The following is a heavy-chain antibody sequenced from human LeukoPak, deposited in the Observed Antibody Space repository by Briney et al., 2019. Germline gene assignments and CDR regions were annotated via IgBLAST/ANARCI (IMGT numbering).Heavy chain of an antibody. CDR2: ISTGGLTT. D-gene: IGHD4-23*01. CDR3: AKDIGADYGGNSVYYYYGMDV. Sequence: PGGSLRLSCAASGFTFSTYYMQWVRQAPGKGLEYVSAISTGGLTTYYAESVKGRFTISRDNSKNSLYLQMNSLRTEDTALYYCAKDIGADYGGNSVYYYYGMDVWGQGTTVTVSS. CDR1: GFTFSTYY. J-gene: IGHJ6*02. V-gene: IGHV3-43*01.